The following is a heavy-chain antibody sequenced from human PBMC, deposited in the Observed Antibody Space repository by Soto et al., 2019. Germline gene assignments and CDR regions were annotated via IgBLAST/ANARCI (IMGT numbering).Heavy chain of an antibody. V-gene: IGHV4-61*08. D-gene: IGHD3-10*01. CDR2: IYYSGST. J-gene: IGHJ3*02. CDR1: GGSISSGGYY. CDR3: ARRYGSAFDI. Sequence: SETLSLTCTVSGGSISSGGYYWSWIRQPPGKGLEWIGYIYYSGSTNYNHSPKSRVTISVDTSKNQFSLKLSSVTAADTAVYYCARRYGSAFDIWGQGTMVTVS.